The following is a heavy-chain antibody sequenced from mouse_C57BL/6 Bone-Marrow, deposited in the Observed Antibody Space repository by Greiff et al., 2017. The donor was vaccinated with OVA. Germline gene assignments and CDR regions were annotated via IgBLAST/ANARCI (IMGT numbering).Heavy chain of an antibody. Sequence: VQLQQSGPELVKPGASVKISCKASGYTFTDYYMNWVKQSHGKSLEWIGDINPNNGGTSYNQKFKGKATLTVDKSSSTAYMELRSLTSEDSAVYYCAEGTTWYFDVWGTGTTVTVSS. CDR3: AEGTTWYFDV. CDR2: INPNNGGT. V-gene: IGHV1-26*01. J-gene: IGHJ1*03. CDR1: GYTFTDYY. D-gene: IGHD1-1*01.